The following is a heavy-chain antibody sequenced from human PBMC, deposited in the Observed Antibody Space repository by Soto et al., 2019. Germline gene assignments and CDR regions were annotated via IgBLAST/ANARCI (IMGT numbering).Heavy chain of an antibody. V-gene: IGHV1-3*01. CDR2: INAGNGNT. CDR1: GYTFTNYA. Sequence: ASVKVSCKASGYTFTNYAMHWVRQAPGQRLEWMGWINAGNGNTKYSQKFQGRVTMTWDTSITTAYMELRSLRSEDTAVYFCARGVKYGAYSRWFDPWGQGTLVTVSS. J-gene: IGHJ5*02. CDR3: ARGVKYGAYSRWFDP. D-gene: IGHD4-17*01.